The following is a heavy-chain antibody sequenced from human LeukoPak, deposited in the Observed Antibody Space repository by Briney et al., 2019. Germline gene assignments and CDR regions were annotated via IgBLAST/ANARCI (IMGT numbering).Heavy chain of an antibody. Sequence: SETLSLTCAVSGGSISDDRWWSWVRQPPGKGLEWIGEIYHSGITNYSPSLKGRVTISVDKSKNQFSLKLSSVIAADTAVYYCARDSTGYLNAFDIWGQGTMVTVSS. V-gene: IGHV4-4*02. CDR2: IYHSGIT. J-gene: IGHJ3*02. CDR1: GGSISDDRW. D-gene: IGHD2-2*01. CDR3: ARDSTGYLNAFDI.